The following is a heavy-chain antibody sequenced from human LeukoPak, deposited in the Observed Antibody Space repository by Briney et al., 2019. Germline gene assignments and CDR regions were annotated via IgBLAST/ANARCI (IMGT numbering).Heavy chain of an antibody. CDR3: ARESKILGFDY. D-gene: IGHD2/OR15-2a*01. CDR2: IIPIFGTA. V-gene: IGHV1-69*05. Sequence: SVKVSCKASGGTFSSYAISWVRQAPGQGLEWMGGIIPIFGTANYAQKLQGRVTMTTDTSTSTAYMELRSLRSDDTAVYYCARESKILGFDYWGQGTLVTVSS. CDR1: GGTFSSYA. J-gene: IGHJ4*02.